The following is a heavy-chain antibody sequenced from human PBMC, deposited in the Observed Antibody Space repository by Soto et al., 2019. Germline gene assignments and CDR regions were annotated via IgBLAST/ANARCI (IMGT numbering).Heavy chain of an antibody. J-gene: IGHJ4*02. D-gene: IGHD6-13*01. Sequence: QVQLVESGGGVVQPGRSLRLSCAASGFTFSSYGMHWVRQAPGKGLEWVAVIWYDGSNKYYADSVKGRFTISRDNSKNVLYLEMNSLRAEDTAVYYCARHYSNSWCFDYWGQGTLVTVSS. V-gene: IGHV3-33*01. CDR1: GFTFSSYG. CDR3: ARHYSNSWCFDY. CDR2: IWYDGSNK.